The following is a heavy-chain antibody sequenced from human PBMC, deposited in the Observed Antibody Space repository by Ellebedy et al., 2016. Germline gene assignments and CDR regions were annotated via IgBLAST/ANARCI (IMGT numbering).Heavy chain of an antibody. CDR1: GFTFSSYA. D-gene: IGHD2-2*01. J-gene: IGHJ4*02. Sequence: GESLKISCAASGFTFSSYAMSWVRQAPGKGLEWVAVISGSGGGTYYADSVKGRFSISRDNSKNTINLQINSLRAEDTAVYYCAKDAQRCSETSCSRGYFDYWGQGTLVTVSS. CDR3: AKDAQRCSETSCSRGYFDY. V-gene: IGHV3-23*01. CDR2: ISGSGGGT.